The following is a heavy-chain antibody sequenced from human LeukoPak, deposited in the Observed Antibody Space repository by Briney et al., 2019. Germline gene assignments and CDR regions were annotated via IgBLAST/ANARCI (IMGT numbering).Heavy chain of an antibody. V-gene: IGHV3-53*01. J-gene: IGHJ3*02. CDR2: IYSGGST. Sequence: GGSLRLSCAASGFTVSSNYMSWVRQAPGKGLEWVSVIYSGGSTYYADSVKGRFTISRDNSKNTLYLQMSSLRAEDTAVYYCAKEFSGGNDAFDIWGQGTTVIVSS. CDR3: AKEFSGGNDAFDI. CDR1: GFTVSSNY. D-gene: IGHD3-16*01.